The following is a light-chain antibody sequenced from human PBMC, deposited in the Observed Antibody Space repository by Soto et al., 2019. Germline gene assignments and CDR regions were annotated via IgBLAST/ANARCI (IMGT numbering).Light chain of an antibody. CDR1: QSVSSSY. V-gene: IGKV3-20*01. J-gene: IGKJ1*01. CDR2: GAS. Sequence: EIVLTQSPGTLSLSPGEGATLSCRASQSVSSSYLAWYQQKPGQAPRLLIYGASTRATGIPDRFSGSGSGTDFTLTITRLEPEDFAAYYCEQYHSSPRTFGQGTKVEIK. CDR3: EQYHSSPRT.